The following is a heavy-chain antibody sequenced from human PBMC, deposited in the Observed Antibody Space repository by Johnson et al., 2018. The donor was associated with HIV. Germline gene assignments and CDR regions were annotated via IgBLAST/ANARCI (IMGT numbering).Heavy chain of an antibody. CDR1: GFTFSSYW. J-gene: IGHJ3*02. CDR3: ARDRRSGTYYVDAFDI. Sequence: VQLVESGGGLVQPGGSLRLSCAASGFTFSSYWMSWVRQAPGKGLEWVANIKQDGSEKYYVDSVKGRFTISRDNAKNSLYLQMNSLRAEDTAMYYCARDRRSGTYYVDAFDIWGQGTMVTVSS. CDR2: IKQDGSEK. V-gene: IGHV3-7*01. D-gene: IGHD1-26*01.